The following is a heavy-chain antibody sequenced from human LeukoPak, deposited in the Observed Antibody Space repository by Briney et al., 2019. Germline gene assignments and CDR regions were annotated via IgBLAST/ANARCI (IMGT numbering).Heavy chain of an antibody. CDR1: GFTFSSNG. CDR2: IWDDGSNE. J-gene: IGHJ4*02. Sequence: GGSLRLSCAASGFTFSSNGMHWVRRAPGKGLEWVAMIWDDGSNEYYADSVKGRFTISRDNSRNTLYLQMNSLGADDTAVYYCARASDKVRGHFDYWGQGTLVTVSS. V-gene: IGHV3-33*01. CDR3: ARASDKVRGHFDY. D-gene: IGHD3-10*01.